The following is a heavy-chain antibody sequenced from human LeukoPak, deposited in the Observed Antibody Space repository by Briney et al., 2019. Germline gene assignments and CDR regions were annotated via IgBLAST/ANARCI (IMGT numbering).Heavy chain of an antibody. CDR1: GFTFSSYG. CDR3: ARVRSGYYYFDY. Sequence: GGSLRLSCAASGFTFSSYGMHWVRQAPGKGLEWVAFIRYDGSNKYYADSVKGRFTISRDNAKNSLYLQMNSLRAEDTAVYYCARVRSGYYYFDYWGQGTLVTVSS. CDR2: IRYDGSNK. D-gene: IGHD3-22*01. J-gene: IGHJ4*02. V-gene: IGHV3-30*02.